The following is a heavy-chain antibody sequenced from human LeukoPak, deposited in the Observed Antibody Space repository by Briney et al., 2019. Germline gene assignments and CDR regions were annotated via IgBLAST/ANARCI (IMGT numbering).Heavy chain of an antibody. Sequence: GGSLRLSCAACGFTFSTYVMHWVRQAPGKGLQWVAVILYDGSNKYYADSVKGRFTISRDNSKNTLYLQMSSLRAEDTAVYYCANSPADYGDDLFDCWGQGTLVTVSS. CDR1: GFTFSTYV. CDR3: ANSPADYGDDLFDC. J-gene: IGHJ4*02. D-gene: IGHD4-17*01. CDR2: ILYDGSNK. V-gene: IGHV3-30*07.